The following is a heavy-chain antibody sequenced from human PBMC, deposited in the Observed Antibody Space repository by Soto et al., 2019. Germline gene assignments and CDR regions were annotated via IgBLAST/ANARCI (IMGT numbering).Heavy chain of an antibody. D-gene: IGHD6-13*01. V-gene: IGHV1-8*01. J-gene: IGHJ5*02. CDR3: ARERSAAGTGWVDP. CDR2: MNPNSGNT. CDR1: GYTFTSYD. Sequence: QVQLVQSGAEVKKPGASVKVSCKASGYTFTSYDINWVRQATGQGLEWMGWMNPNSGNTAYAQKLQGRGTMARHTSISTAYMELSSLRSEETAVYYCARERSAAGTGWVDPWGQGTLVSVSS.